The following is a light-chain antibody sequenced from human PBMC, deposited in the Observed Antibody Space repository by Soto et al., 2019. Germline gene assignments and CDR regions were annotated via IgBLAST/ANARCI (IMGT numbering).Light chain of an antibody. J-gene: IGLJ1*01. CDR1: SSNIGSNT. CDR3: AGLDGPLNCLV. V-gene: IGLV1-44*01. Sequence: QSVLTQPPSASGTPGQRVTISCSGSSSNIGSNTVNWYQQLPGTAPKLLIYNNNQRPSGVPDRFSGSKSGTSASLAISGLQSEGEADFYWAGLDGPLNCLVLRTGTQGPV. CDR2: NNN.